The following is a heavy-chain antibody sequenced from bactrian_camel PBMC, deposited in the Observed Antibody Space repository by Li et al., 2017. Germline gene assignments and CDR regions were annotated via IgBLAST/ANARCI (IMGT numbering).Heavy chain of an antibody. Sequence: DVQLVESGGGLVKPGGSLRLSCAASGFTTSNYAMSWVRQAPGKGLEWVSAINDRGDITLYTDSVKGRFTISRDIAKNTIYLQLSSLKTEDTAMYYCAKAVDTVSWGAGYWGQGTQVTVS. D-gene: IGHD6*01. J-gene: IGHJ4*01. CDR3: AKAVDTVSWGAGY. V-gene: IGHV3S40*01. CDR1: GFTTSNYA. CDR2: INDRGDIT.